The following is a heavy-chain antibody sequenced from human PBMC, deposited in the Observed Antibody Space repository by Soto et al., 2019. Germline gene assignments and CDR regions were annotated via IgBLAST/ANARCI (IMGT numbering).Heavy chain of an antibody. CDR3: AKDLPAAIVNYYYGLDV. CDR1: GGSISSGGYY. Sequence: LSLTCTVSGGSISSGGYYWSWIRQHPGKGLEWIGYIYYSGSTYYNPSLKSRVTISVDTSKNQFSLKLSSVTAADTAVYYCAKDLPAAIVNYYYGLDVWGQGTTVTVSS. J-gene: IGHJ6*02. CDR2: IYYSGST. D-gene: IGHD2-2*01. V-gene: IGHV4-31*03.